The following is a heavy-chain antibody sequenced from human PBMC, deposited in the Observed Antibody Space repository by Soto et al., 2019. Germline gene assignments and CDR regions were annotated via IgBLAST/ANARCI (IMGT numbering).Heavy chain of an antibody. CDR2: ISYDGSNK. Sequence: QVQLVESGGGVVQPGRSLRLSCAASGFTFSSYGMHWVRQAPGKGLEWVAVISYDGSNKYYADSVKGRFTISRDNSKNTQYLPMNSRRAEDTAVYYCAKGVRNYDFWTRLPSYWGQGTLVTVSS. CDR1: GFTFSSYG. D-gene: IGHD3-3*01. J-gene: IGHJ4*02. V-gene: IGHV3-30*18. CDR3: AKGVRNYDFWTRLPSY.